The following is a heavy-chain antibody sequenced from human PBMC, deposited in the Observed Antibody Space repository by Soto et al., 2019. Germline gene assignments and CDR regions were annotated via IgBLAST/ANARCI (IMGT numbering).Heavy chain of an antibody. CDR2: IKQDGSEK. J-gene: IGHJ6*02. CDR1: GFTFSSYW. V-gene: IGHV3-7*01. D-gene: IGHD4-17*01. Sequence: GGSLRLSCAASGFTFSSYWMSWVRQAPGKGLEWVANIKQDGSEKYYVDSVKGRFTISRDNAKNSLYLQMNSLRAEDTAEYYCAREDYGDGYGMDVWGQGTTVTVSS. CDR3: AREDYGDGYGMDV.